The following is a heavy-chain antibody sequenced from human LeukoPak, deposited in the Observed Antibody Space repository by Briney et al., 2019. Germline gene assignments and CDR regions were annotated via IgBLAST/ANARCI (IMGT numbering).Heavy chain of an antibody. V-gene: IGHV3-21*01. D-gene: IGHD6-13*01. CDR3: ARDPYIAAAGTNGMDV. CDR1: GFTFSSYS. CDR2: ISSSSSYI. Sequence: GRSLRLSCAASGFTFSSYSMNWVRQAPGKGLEWVSSISSSSSYIYYADSVKGRFTISRDNAKNSLYLQMNSLRAEDTAVYYCARDPYIAAAGTNGMDVWGQGTTVTVSS. J-gene: IGHJ6*02.